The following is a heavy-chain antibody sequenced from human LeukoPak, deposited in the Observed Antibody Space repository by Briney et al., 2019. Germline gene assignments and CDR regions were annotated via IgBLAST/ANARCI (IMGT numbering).Heavy chain of an antibody. V-gene: IGHV3-23*01. Sequence: GGSLRLSCAASGFTFSSYAMAWVRLAPGKGLKWVSAIGGGGSSTYYADSVQGRFTISRDNSENTLYLQMNSLRAEDTAVYYCAKRDSSGNYPYYFDSWGQGTLVTVSS. CDR1: GFTFSSYA. J-gene: IGHJ4*02. CDR3: AKRDSSGNYPYYFDS. CDR2: IGGGGSST. D-gene: IGHD3-10*01.